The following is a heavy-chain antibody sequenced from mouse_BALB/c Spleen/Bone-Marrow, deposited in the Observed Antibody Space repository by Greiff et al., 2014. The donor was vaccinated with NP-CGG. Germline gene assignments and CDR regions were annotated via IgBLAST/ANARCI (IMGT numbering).Heavy chain of an antibody. J-gene: IGHJ4*01. D-gene: IGHD2-14*01. V-gene: IGHV1S137*01. CDR1: GYTFTDHA. Sequence: QVHVKQSGAKLVRPGVSVKISCKGPGYTFTDHAMHWVKRSHAKSLEWIGLISGYYGDAIYNQKFKGKATMTVDKSSSTAYMELARLTSEDSAIYYCARSGKVRNAMDYWGQGTSVTVSS. CDR3: ARSGKVRNAMDY. CDR2: ISGYYGDA.